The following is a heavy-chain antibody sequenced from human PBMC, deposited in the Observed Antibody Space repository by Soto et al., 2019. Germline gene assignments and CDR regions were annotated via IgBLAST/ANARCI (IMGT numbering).Heavy chain of an antibody. CDR3: AKPSHKWELLAPPPYYFDY. J-gene: IGHJ4*02. CDR1: GFTFSSYA. CDR2: ISGSGGST. D-gene: IGHD1-26*01. Sequence: GGSLRLSCAASGFTFSSYAMSWVRQAPGKGLEWVSAISGSGGSTYYADSVKGRFTISRDNSKNTLYLQMNSLRAEDTAVYYCAKPSHKWELLAPPPYYFDYWGQGTLVTVSS. V-gene: IGHV3-23*01.